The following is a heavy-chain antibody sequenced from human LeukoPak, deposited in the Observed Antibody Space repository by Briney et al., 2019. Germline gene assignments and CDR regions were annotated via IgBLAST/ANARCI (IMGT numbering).Heavy chain of an antibody. CDR2: IYYSGST. D-gene: IGHD6-13*01. V-gene: IGHV4-39*01. CDR1: GGSISSSSYY. J-gene: IGHJ4*02. CDR3: ARHHIAAAAMDY. Sequence: PSETLSLTCTVSGGSISSSSYYWGWIRQPPGKGLEWIGSIYYSGSTYYNPSLKSRVTISVDTSKNQFSLKLSSVTAADTAAYYCARHHIAAAAMDYWGQGTLVTVSS.